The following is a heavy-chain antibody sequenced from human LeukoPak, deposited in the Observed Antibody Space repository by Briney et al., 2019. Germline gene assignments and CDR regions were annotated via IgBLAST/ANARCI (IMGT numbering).Heavy chain of an antibody. CDR2: ISAYNGNT. D-gene: IGHD3-22*01. CDR3: ARGRYYDSSGYYEPGY. Sequence: ASVKVSCKASGYTFTSYGISWVRQAPGQGLEWMGWISAYNGNTNYAQKLQGRVTMTTDTSTSTAYMELRSLRSDDTAVYYCARGRYYDSSGYYEPGYRGQGTLVTVSS. V-gene: IGHV1-18*01. J-gene: IGHJ4*02. CDR1: GYTFTSYG.